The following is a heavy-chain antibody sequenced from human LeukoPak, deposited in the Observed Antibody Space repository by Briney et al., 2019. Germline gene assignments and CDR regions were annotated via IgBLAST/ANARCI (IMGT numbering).Heavy chain of an antibody. J-gene: IGHJ4*02. CDR3: ARSGLRYFDWLSRFDY. Sequence: SETLSLTCAVYGGSFSGYYWSWIRQPPGKGLEWIGEINHSGSTNYNPSLKSRVTISVDTSKNQFSLKLSSVTAADTAVYYCARSGLRYFDWLSRFDYWGQGTLVSVSS. CDR2: INHSGST. V-gene: IGHV4-34*01. D-gene: IGHD3-9*01. CDR1: GGSFSGYY.